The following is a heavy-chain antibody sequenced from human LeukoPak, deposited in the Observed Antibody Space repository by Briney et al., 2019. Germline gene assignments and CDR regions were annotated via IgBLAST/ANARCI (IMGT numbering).Heavy chain of an antibody. CDR1: GLTFSRCG. Sequence: PGGSLRLSCAASGLTFSRCGMHWVRQAPGKGLEWMGGFDPEDGETIYAQKFQGRVTMTEDTSTDTAYMELSSLRSEDTAVYYCATGRKPQWELLGFGLYYWGQGTLVTVSS. CDR2: FDPEDGET. J-gene: IGHJ4*02. D-gene: IGHD1-26*01. V-gene: IGHV1-24*01. CDR3: ATGRKPQWELLGFGLYY.